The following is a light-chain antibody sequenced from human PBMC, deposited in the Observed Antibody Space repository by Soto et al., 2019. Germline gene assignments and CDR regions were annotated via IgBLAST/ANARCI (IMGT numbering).Light chain of an antibody. CDR2: DVS. CDR1: SXDVGGYND. V-gene: IGLV2-14*01. J-gene: IGLJ2*01. CDR3: SSYTSSSTPVV. Sequence: QSALTQPASVSGSXXXSIXXXCTGTSXDVGGYNDVSWYQQHPGKAPKLMIYDVSNRPSGVSNRFSGSKSGNTASLTISGLQAEDEADYYCSSYTSSSTPVVFGGGTKLTVL.